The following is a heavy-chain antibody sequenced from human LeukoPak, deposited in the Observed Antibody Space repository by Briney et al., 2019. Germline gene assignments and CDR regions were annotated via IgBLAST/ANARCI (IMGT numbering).Heavy chain of an antibody. CDR1: GFTFSSYW. CDR2: ISGDGRNI. CDR3: ARGAAAGTDY. D-gene: IGHD6-13*01. J-gene: IGHJ4*02. Sequence: PGGSLRLSCVASGFTFSSYWMHWVRQAPRKGLVWVSRISGDGRNINYADSVRGRFTISRDNAKNTLYLQMNTLRVEDTAVYYCARGAAAGTDYWGQGTLVTVSS. V-gene: IGHV3-74*01.